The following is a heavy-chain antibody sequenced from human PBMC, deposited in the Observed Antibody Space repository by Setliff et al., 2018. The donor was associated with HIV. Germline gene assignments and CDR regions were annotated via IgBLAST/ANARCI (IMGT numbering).Heavy chain of an antibody. CDR1: DFTFSSYG. CDR3: ARDSGTVVGATGPGY. CDR2: INQDGSEK. Sequence: PGGSLRLSCAASDFTFSSYGMHWVRQAPGKGLEWVANINQDGSEKYYLDSVKGRFTISRDNAKNSLYLQMNSLRADDTGVYYCARDSGTVVGATGPGYWGQGTLVTVSS. J-gene: IGHJ4*02. V-gene: IGHV3-7*01. D-gene: IGHD1-26*01.